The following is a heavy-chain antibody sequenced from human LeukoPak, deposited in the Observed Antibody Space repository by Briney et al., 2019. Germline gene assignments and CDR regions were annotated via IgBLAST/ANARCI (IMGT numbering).Heavy chain of an antibody. Sequence: AASVKVSCKASAYTSPNYGVTWVRQAPGRGLEWMGWISTYNGNTQYAQKFQGRVTMTTDTPTKTVYMELRNPRSNDTAVYYCALPAKGAFFYYYMEVWGKGTTVTVSS. V-gene: IGHV1-18*01. CDR1: AYTSPNYG. CDR3: ALPAKGAFFYYYMEV. CDR2: ISTYNGNT. J-gene: IGHJ6*03. D-gene: IGHD2-2*01.